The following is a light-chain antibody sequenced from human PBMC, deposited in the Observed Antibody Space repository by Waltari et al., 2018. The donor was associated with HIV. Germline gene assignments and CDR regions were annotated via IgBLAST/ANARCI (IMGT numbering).Light chain of an antibody. CDR1: QSFSSS. CDR2: DAS. V-gene: IGKV3-11*01. CDR3: QQRSNWPLT. J-gene: IGKJ4*01. Sequence: EIVLTQSPATLSLSPGERATLSCRASQSFSSSLGWYQQKPGQTPRLLIHDASIRVAGIPARFSGSGSGTEFTLTISSLEPEDFAVYYCQQRSNWPLTFGGGTTVEIK.